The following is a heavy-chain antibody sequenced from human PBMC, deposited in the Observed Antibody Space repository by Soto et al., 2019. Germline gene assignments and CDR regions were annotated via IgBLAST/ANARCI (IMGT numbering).Heavy chain of an antibody. V-gene: IGHV1-18*01. D-gene: IGHD2-2*01. CDR1: GYTFSNYG. CDR2: ISLYSDGT. CDR3: TRVVPGAEAWFGA. J-gene: IGHJ5*02. Sequence: QVQLVQSGGEVKRPGASVKVSCKTSGYTFSNYGITWVRQAPGQPLEWLGWISLYSDGTNYAQKFQGRVSMTTDTSTTTAYMELRSLRADDTALYYCTRVVPGAEAWFGAWGQGTLITVSS.